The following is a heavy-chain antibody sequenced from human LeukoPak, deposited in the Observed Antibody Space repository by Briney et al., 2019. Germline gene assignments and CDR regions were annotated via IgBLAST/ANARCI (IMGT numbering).Heavy chain of an antibody. CDR2: ISSSSSYI. J-gene: IGHJ4*02. CDR3: ARADRLGAALLASFDY. CDR1: GIIFSGYS. Sequence: GGSLRFSCAASGIIFSGYSMNLIRQAPGKGLEWVSSISSSSSYIYYADSVKGRFTISRDNAKNSLYLQMNSLRAEDTAVYCCARADRLGAALLASFDYWGQGTLVTASS. V-gene: IGHV3-21*01. D-gene: IGHD3-16*01.